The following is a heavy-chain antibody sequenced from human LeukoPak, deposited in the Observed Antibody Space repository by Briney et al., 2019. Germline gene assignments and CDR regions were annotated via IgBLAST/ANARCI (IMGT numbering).Heavy chain of an antibody. J-gene: IGHJ4*02. CDR2: IIPIFGTA. Sequence: SVKVSCKASGGTFSSYAISWVRQAPGQGLEWMGGIIPIFGTANYAQKFQGRVTITADESTSTAYMELSSLRSEDTAVYYCARYSYYYDSSGYYFDYWGQGTLVTVSS. CDR1: GGTFSSYA. D-gene: IGHD3-22*01. V-gene: IGHV1-69*01. CDR3: ARYSYYYDSSGYYFDY.